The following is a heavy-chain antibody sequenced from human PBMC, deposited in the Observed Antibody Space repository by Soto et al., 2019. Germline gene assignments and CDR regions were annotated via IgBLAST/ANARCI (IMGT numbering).Heavy chain of an antibody. CDR2: INHSGST. Sequence: PSETLSLTCAVYGGSFSGYYWSWIRQPPGKGLEWIGEINHSGSTNYNPSLKSRVTISVDTSKNQFSLKLSSVTAADTAVYYCARGPDIVVVPAPFDPWGQGTLVTSPQ. J-gene: IGHJ5*02. D-gene: IGHD2-2*01. CDR1: GGSFSGYY. CDR3: ARGPDIVVVPAPFDP. V-gene: IGHV4-34*01.